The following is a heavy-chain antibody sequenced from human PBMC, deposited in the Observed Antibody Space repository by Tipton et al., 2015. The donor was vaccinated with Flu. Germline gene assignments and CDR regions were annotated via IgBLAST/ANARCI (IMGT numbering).Heavy chain of an antibody. D-gene: IGHD5-24*01. CDR1: GDSMRSDYF. J-gene: IGHJ4*02. CDR3: ARAGAHGYTLVQDS. Sequence: TLSLTCTVSGDSMRSDYFWAWIRQAPGKGLEWIGNIHYSGSPHYNPSLKSRVTITVDTSKNQFSLRLTAVTAADTAVYYCARAGAHGYTLVQDSWGQGALVTVSS. CDR2: IHYSGSP. V-gene: IGHV4-38-2*02.